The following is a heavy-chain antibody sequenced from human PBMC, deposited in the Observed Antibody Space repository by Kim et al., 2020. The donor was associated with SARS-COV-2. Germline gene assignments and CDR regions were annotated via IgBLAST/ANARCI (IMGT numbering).Heavy chain of an antibody. D-gene: IGHD3-3*01. CDR1: GYTFTSYA. J-gene: IGHJ5*02. CDR3: ARVRGTIFGVVIIGGWFDT. Sequence: ASVKVSCKASGYTFTSYAMNWVRQAPGQGLEWMGWINTNTGNPTYAQGLTGRFVFSLDTSVSTAYLHISSLKAEDTAVYYCARVRGTIFGVVIIGGWFDTWGQGTLVSVSS. V-gene: IGHV7-4-1*02. CDR2: INTNTGNP.